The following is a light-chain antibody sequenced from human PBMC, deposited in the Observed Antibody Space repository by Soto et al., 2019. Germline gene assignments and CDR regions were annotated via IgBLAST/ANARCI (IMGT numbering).Light chain of an antibody. CDR2: EGS. CDR1: SSDVGSYTI. J-gene: IGLJ1*01. V-gene: IGLV2-23*01. Sequence: QSVLAQPASMSGSPGQSITISCTGTSSDVGSYTIVSWYQQHPGKAPKLLIYEGSKRPSGVSSRFSASESGNRASLTISGLQAEDEADYYCHSYAGSKSYVFGIGTKVTVL. CDR3: HSYAGSKSYV.